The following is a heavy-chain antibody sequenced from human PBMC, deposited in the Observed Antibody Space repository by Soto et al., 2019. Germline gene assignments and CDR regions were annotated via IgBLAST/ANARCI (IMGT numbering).Heavy chain of an antibody. CDR3: ARLQIEVAGTN. CDR1: GYTFSDYY. Sequence: ASVKVSCKASGYTFSDYYMHCVLQAPGQGLEWMGWINANSGGTTYAQKFQGRVTMTRDTSISTAYMELSRLSSDDTAIYYCARLQIEVAGTNWGQGTLVTVSS. D-gene: IGHD6-19*01. V-gene: IGHV1-2*02. CDR2: INANSGGT. J-gene: IGHJ4*02.